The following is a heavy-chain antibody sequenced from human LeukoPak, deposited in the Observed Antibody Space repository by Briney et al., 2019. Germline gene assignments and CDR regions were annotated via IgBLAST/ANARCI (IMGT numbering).Heavy chain of an antibody. D-gene: IGHD3-3*01. V-gene: IGHV4-34*01. CDR2: INHSGST. CDR3: ARGPGIFRARFDP. J-gene: IGHJ5*02. CDR1: GESFSGYY. Sequence: SETLSLTCAVYGESFSGYYWSWIRQPPGKGLEWIGEINHSGSTNYNPSLKSRVTISVDTSKNQFSLKLSSVTAADTAVYYCARGPGIFRARFDPWGQGTLVTVSS.